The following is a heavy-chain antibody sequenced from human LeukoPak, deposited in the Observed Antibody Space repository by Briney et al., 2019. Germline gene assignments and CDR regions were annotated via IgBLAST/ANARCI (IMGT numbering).Heavy chain of an antibody. D-gene: IGHD6-19*01. J-gene: IGHJ4*02. CDR1: GYTLTELS. V-gene: IGHV1-24*01. CDR3: ATDLGGSSGWYYFDY. Sequence: GASVKVSCKVSGYTLTELSMHWVRQAPGKGLEWMGGFDPEDGETIYAQKFQGRVTMTEDTSTDTAYMELSSLRSEDTAVYYCATDLGGSSGWYYFDYWGQGTLVTVSS. CDR2: FDPEDGET.